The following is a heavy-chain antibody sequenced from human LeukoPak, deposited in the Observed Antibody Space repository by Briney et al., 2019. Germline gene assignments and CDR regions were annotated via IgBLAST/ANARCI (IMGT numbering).Heavy chain of an antibody. CDR1: GFTFSSYA. CDR3: ASISPPYCSSTGCYAGFDY. CDR2: ISGSGGST. V-gene: IGHV3-23*01. Sequence: PGGSLRLSCAASGFTFSSYAMSWVRQAPGKGLEWVSAISGSGGSTYYADSEKGRVTISRDNSKNTLYLQMNSLRAEDTALYYCASISPPYCSSTGCYAGFDYWGQGTLVTVSS. J-gene: IGHJ4*02. D-gene: IGHD2-2*01.